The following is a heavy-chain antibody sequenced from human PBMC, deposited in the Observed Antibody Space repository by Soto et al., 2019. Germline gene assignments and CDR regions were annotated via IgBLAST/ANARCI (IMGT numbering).Heavy chain of an antibody. V-gene: IGHV3-30-3*01. D-gene: IGHD1-26*01. J-gene: IGHJ1*01. CDR2: ISYDGSNK. CDR3: ARARSGIRGYFQH. Sequence: WGSLRLSCAASGFTFISYAMHWFGHSPVKGLEWVAVISYDGSNKYYADSVKGRFTISRDNSKNTLYLQMNSLRAEDTAVYYCARARSGIRGYFQHWGQGTLVTVSS. CDR1: GFTFISYA.